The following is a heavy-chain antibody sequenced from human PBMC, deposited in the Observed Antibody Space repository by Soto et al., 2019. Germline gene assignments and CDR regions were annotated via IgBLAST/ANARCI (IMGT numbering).Heavy chain of an antibody. Sequence: GGSLRLSCAASGFTSNSYAMSWVRQATGKGLEWVSAISGSGGSTYYADSVKGRFTISRDNSKNTLYLQMNSLRAEDTAVYYCAKDARTRGYSGYDHFDYWGQGTLVTVFS. V-gene: IGHV3-23*01. CDR3: AKDARTRGYSGYDHFDY. CDR2: ISGSGGST. D-gene: IGHD5-12*01. J-gene: IGHJ4*02. CDR1: GFTSNSYA.